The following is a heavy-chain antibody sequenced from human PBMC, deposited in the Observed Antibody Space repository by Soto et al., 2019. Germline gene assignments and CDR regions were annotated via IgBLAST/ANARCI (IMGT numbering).Heavy chain of an antibody. CDR2: IYTGGST. CDR3: ARAYGGNPALFDP. CDR1: GFTVSRDY. D-gene: IGHD4-17*01. J-gene: IGHJ5*02. V-gene: IGHV3-53*01. Sequence: GGSLRLSCAASGFTVSRDYMSWVRQAPGKGLEWVSVIYTGGSTYYAASVKGRFTFSRDNSKNTLYLQMNSLRAEDTAVYYCARAYGGNPALFDPWGQGTLVTVS.